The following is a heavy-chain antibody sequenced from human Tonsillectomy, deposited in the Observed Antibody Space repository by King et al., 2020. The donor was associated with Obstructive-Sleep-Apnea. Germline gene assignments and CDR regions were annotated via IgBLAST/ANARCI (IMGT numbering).Heavy chain of an antibody. CDR2: IYYSERT. CDR3: LWVTTVTTY. V-gene: IGHV4-39*07. CDR1: GGSISSSSYY. Sequence: LQLQESGPGLVKPSETLSLTCTVSGGSISSSSYYWGWIRQPPGKGLEWIGSIYYSERTSYNPSLKSRVTISVDTSKNHFSLQLSSVTAADTAVYYCLWVTTVTTYWGQGTLVTVSS. J-gene: IGHJ4*02. D-gene: IGHD4-17*01.